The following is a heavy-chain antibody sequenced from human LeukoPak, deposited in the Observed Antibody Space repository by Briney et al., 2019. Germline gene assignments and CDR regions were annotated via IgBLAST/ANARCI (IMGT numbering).Heavy chain of an antibody. D-gene: IGHD2-8*01. CDR3: ARDGIVLDC. V-gene: IGHV4-34*01. CDR2: INHSGST. J-gene: IGHJ4*02. CDR1: GGSFSGYY. Sequence: SETLSLTCAVYGGSFSGYYWNWIRQPPGKGLEWIGEINHSGSTNYNPSLKSRVTISVDTSKNQCSLKLSSVTATDTAVYYCARDGIVLDCWGQGTLVTVAS.